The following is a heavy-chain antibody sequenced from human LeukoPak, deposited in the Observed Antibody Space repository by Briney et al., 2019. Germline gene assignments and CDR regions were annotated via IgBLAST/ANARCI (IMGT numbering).Heavy chain of an antibody. CDR1: GYTFTGYY. CDR2: INPNSGGT. CDR3: ARAPYSSGWSDY. V-gene: IGHV1-2*02. Sequence: ASVKVSCKASGYTFTGYYMHWVRQAPGQGLEWKGWINPNSGGTNYAQKFQGRVTMTRDTSISTAYMELSRLRSDDTAVYYCARAPYSSGWSDYLGQGTLVTVSS. D-gene: IGHD6-19*01. J-gene: IGHJ4*02.